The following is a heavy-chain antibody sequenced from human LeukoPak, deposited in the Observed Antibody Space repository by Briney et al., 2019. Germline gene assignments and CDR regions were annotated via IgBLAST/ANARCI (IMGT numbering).Heavy chain of an antibody. CDR3: ARAEEEAVRGVIPYDAFDI. V-gene: IGHV3-23*01. CDR2: ISGSGGST. CDR1: GFTFSSYA. J-gene: IGHJ3*02. D-gene: IGHD3-10*01. Sequence: GGSLRLSCAASGFTFSSYAMSWVRQAPGKGLEWVSAISGSGGSTYYADSVKGRFTISRDNSKNTLYLQMNSLRVEDTAVYYCARAEEEAVRGVIPYDAFDIWGQGTMVTVSS.